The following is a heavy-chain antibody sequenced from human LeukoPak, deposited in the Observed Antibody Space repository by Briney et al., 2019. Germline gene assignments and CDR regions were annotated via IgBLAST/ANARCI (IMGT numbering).Heavy chain of an antibody. V-gene: IGHV1-24*01. CDR3: ATHYYDSSGYYTFDY. CDR1: GYTLTELS. J-gene: IGHJ4*02. CDR2: FDPEDGET. D-gene: IGHD3-22*01. Sequence: GASVKVSCKVSGYTLTELSMHWVRQAPGKGLEWMGGFDPEDGETIYAQKFQGRVTMTEGTSTDTAYMELSSLRSEDTAVYYCATHYYDSSGYYTFDYWGQGTLVTVSS.